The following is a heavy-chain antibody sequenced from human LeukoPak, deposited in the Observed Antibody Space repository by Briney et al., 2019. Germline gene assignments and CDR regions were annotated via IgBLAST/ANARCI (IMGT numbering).Heavy chain of an antibody. CDR2: IWYDGSNK. J-gene: IGHJ4*02. CDR1: GFTFSSYG. Sequence: GGSLRLSCAASGFTFSSYGMHWVRQAPGKGLEWVAVIWYDGSNKYYADSVKGRFTISRHNSKNTLYLQMNSLRAEDTAVYYCASGYDSSGYSVYWGQGTLVTVSS. D-gene: IGHD3-22*01. CDR3: ASGYDSSGYSVY. V-gene: IGHV3-33*01.